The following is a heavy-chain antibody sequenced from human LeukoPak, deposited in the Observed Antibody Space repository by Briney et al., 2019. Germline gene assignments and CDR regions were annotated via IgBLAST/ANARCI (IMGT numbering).Heavy chain of an antibody. D-gene: IGHD3-22*01. Sequence: SETLSLTCTVSGGSISSYYWSWIRQPPGKGLEWIGYIYYSGSTNYNPSLKSRVTISVDTSKNQFSLKLSSVTAADTAVYYCARVHDTSGYYYMLDYWGQGTLVTVSS. CDR1: GGSISSYY. CDR3: ARVHDTSGYYYMLDY. V-gene: IGHV4-59*01. CDR2: IYYSGST. J-gene: IGHJ4*02.